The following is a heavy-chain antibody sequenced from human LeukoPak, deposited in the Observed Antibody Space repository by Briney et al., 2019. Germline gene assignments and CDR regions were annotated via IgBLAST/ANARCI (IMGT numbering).Heavy chain of an antibody. Sequence: GASVKVSCKASGYTFNNYDINWVRQAPRQGLEWMGWMNPNSGNIGYAQKFQGRFTLTRETFISTAYMELSSLRSDDTAVYYCVRAMAPLDTFNYQYAMDVWGQGTMVTVSS. CDR1: GYTFNNYD. D-gene: IGHD5-24*01. CDR2: MNPNSGNI. V-gene: IGHV1-8*01. J-gene: IGHJ6*02. CDR3: VRAMAPLDTFNYQYAMDV.